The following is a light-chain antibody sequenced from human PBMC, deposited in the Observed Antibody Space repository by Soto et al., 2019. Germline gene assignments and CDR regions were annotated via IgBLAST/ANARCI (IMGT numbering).Light chain of an antibody. CDR1: QAVRND. CDR2: AAS. Sequence: AMQITQSPSSLSASVGDRVTITCRASQAVRNDLGWYQQKPGKAPKLLIYAASTLQSGVPSRFSGSGYGTDFTLTISSLQPEDFATYYCLQDYNYFGFGQGTRLEIK. J-gene: IGKJ5*01. V-gene: IGKV1-6*01. CDR3: LQDYNYFG.